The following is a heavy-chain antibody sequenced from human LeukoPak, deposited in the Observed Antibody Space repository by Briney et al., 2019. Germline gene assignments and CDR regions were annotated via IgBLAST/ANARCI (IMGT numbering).Heavy chain of an antibody. CDR1: GFTFGDYA. V-gene: IGHV3-49*04. Sequence: PGGSLRLSCTASGFTFGDYAMSWVRQAPGKGLEWVGFIRSKAYGGTTEYAASVKGRFTISRDDSKSIAYLQMNSLKTEDTAVYYCTRGEAAVDYWGQGTLVTVSS. CDR3: TRGEAAVDY. CDR2: IRSKAYGGTT. J-gene: IGHJ4*02. D-gene: IGHD6-13*01.